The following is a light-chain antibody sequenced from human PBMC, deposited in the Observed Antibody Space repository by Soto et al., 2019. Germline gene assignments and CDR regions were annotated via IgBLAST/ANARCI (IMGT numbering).Light chain of an antibody. V-gene: IGKV3-20*01. CDR1: QTVGTTY. J-gene: IGKJ1*01. CDR2: GAS. Sequence: EVVLAQSPGTLSLYPEERATLSCRASQTVGTTYLAWYQHKPGQAPRLLIYGASTRATGIPDRFSGSRSGTDFTLTISRLEPEDFAVYFCQLYGSSRWTFGQGTKVDIK. CDR3: QLYGSSRWT.